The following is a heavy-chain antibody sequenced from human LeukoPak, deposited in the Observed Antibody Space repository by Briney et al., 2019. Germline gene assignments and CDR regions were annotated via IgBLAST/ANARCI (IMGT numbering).Heavy chain of an antibody. D-gene: IGHD2-15*01. V-gene: IGHV1-8*03. CDR2: INTNSGYT. Sequence: ASVKVSCKASGGTFSSYAISWVRQATGQGLEWMGWINTNSGYTGNAQKFQGRVTITRDTSISTAYMELSGLTSEDTAVYYCARVDGSLDYWGQGTLVTVSS. J-gene: IGHJ4*02. CDR1: GGTFSSYA. CDR3: ARVDGSLDY.